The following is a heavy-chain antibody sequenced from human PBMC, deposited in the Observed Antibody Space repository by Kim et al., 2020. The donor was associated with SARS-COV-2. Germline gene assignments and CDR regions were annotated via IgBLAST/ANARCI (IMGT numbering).Heavy chain of an antibody. Sequence: GGSLRLSCAASGFTFSTYSMNWVRQAPGKGLEWISYIGSSGTTIYYSDSLKGRFTISRDNAKNSLSLQINSLRGEDTAVYYCARGGRGTDILLDAFDIWGQGTMVTVSS. CDR3: ARGGRGTDILLDAFDI. J-gene: IGHJ3*02. CDR1: GFTFSTYS. CDR2: IGSSGTTI. D-gene: IGHD2-21*02. V-gene: IGHV3-48*01.